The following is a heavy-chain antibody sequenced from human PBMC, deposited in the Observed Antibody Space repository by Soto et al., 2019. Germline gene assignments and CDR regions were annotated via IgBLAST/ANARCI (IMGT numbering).Heavy chain of an antibody. CDR3: ARPYYYDSSGYYLWFDP. J-gene: IGHJ5*02. CDR2: INAGNGNT. V-gene: IGHV1-3*01. CDR1: GYTFTSYA. Sequence: ASVKVSCKASGYTFTSYAMHWVRQAPGQRLEWMGWINAGNGNTKYSQKFQGRVTITRDTSASTAFMELSSLRSEDTAVYYCARPYYYDSSGYYLWFDPWGQGTLVTVSS. D-gene: IGHD3-22*01.